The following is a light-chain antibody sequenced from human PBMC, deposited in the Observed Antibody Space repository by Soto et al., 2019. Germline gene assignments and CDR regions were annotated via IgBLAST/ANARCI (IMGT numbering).Light chain of an antibody. CDR3: RVWDSSSDHPGVV. CDR1: NIGSKT. Sequence: SYELTQPPSVSVAPGKTARITCGGNNIGSKTVHWYQQKPGQAPVLVIYYDSDRPSGIPERFSGSNSENTATLTISRVEAGDEADYYCRVWDSSSDHPGVVFGGGTKLTVL. CDR2: YDS. V-gene: IGLV3-21*04. J-gene: IGLJ2*01.